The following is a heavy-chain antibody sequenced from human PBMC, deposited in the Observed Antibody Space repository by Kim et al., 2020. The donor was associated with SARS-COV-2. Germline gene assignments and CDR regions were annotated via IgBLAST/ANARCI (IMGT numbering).Heavy chain of an antibody. Sequence: SNPTLKSRVTISVDTSKNQFSLKLSSVTAADTAVYYCARRRSSSWYYFDYWGQGTLVTVSS. D-gene: IGHD6-13*01. CDR3: ARRRSSSWYYFDY. V-gene: IGHV4-59*08. J-gene: IGHJ4*02.